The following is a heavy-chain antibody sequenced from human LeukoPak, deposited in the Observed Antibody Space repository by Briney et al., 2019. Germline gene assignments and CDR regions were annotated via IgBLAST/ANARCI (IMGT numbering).Heavy chain of an antibody. V-gene: IGHV1-18*01. Sequence: GASVKVSCKASGYTFTSYGISWVRQAPGQGLEWMGWISAYNGNTNYAQKLQGRVTMTTDTSTSTAYMELRSLRSDDTAVYYCARTAGYYYYDSSGYSVDPWGQGTLVTVSS. CDR1: GYTFTSYG. D-gene: IGHD3-22*01. J-gene: IGHJ5*02. CDR2: ISAYNGNT. CDR3: ARTAGYYYYDSSGYSVDP.